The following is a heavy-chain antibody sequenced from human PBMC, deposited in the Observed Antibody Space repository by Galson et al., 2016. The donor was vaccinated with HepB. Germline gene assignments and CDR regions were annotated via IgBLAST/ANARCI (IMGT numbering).Heavy chain of an antibody. CDR2: ISTGNENT. Sequence: VKVSCKASGYIFTNYAMHWVRQAPGQRLELMGWISTGNENTKYSQNFQGRVAFTRDTSASTAYMELTSLRSENTAVYYCAALDLGDYWGQGTLVTVSS. J-gene: IGHJ4*02. CDR3: AALDLGDY. V-gene: IGHV1-3*04. D-gene: IGHD3-9*01. CDR1: GYIFTNYA.